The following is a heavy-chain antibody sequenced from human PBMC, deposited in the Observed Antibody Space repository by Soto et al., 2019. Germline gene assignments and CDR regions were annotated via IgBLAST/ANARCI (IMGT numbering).Heavy chain of an antibody. D-gene: IGHD3-9*01. V-gene: IGHV1-69*02. CDR3: ARGRQDYDILTGYSDNWFDP. CDR1: GGTFSSYT. CDR2: IIPILGIA. J-gene: IGHJ5*02. Sequence: QVQLVQSGAEVKKPGSSVKVSCKASGGTFSSYTISWVRQAPGQGLEWMGRIIPILGIANYAQKFQGRVTITAEKSTSTAYMELSSLRSEDTAVYYCARGRQDYDILTGYSDNWFDPWGQGTLVTVSS.